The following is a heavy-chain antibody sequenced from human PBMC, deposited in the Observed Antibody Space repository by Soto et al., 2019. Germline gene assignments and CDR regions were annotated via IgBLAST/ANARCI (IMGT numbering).Heavy chain of an antibody. CDR1: GFSFSNYA. J-gene: IGHJ4*02. CDR3: AKDAGSVCSGGSCYFQALDS. D-gene: IGHD2-15*01. Sequence: PGGSLRLSCAASGFSFSNYAMSWVRQAPGKGLEWVSGISVSGGSTHYADSVKGRFTISRDNSKNTLYVQMNSLRVDDTAVYYCAKDAGSVCSGGSCYFQALDSWGQGTLVTVSS. V-gene: IGHV3-23*01. CDR2: ISVSGGST.